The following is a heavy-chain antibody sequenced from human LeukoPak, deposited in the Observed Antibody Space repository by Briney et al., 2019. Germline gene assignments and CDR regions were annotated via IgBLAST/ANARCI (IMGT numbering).Heavy chain of an antibody. CDR2: ISGNGGST. D-gene: IGHD2-8*01. Sequence: GGSLRLSCAASGFTFSSYAVSGVRQAPGKGLEGVSSISGNGGSTYSADSVKGRFTISRDNSKNTLYLQMNSLRAEDTALYYCAKDRSCTNDICHGDFDYWGQGTLVTVSS. CDR3: AKDRSCTNDICHGDFDY. V-gene: IGHV3-23*01. CDR1: GFTFSSYA. J-gene: IGHJ4*02.